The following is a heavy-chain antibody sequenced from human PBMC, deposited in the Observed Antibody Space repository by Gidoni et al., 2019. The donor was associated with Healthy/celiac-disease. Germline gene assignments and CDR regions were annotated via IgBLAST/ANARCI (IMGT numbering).Heavy chain of an antibody. CDR2: IYYSGST. J-gene: IGHJ4*02. V-gene: IGHV4-39*07. CDR3: ARSLEDYFDY. Sequence: QLQLQESGPGLVKPSETLSLTCTVSGGSISSSSYYWGWIRQPPGKGLEWIGSIYYSGSTSYNPSLKSRVTISVDTSKNQFSLKLSSVTAADTAVYYCARSLEDYFDYWGQGTLVTVSS. CDR1: GGSISSSSYY.